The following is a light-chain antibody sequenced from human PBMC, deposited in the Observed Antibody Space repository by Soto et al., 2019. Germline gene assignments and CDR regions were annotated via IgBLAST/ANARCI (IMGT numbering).Light chain of an antibody. CDR3: RQYNNWPPLT. CDR1: QSVSSN. CDR2: GAS. Sequence: EIVMTQSPASLSVSPGETATLSSRASQSVSSNLAWYQQKPGQAPRLLIYGASTRATGIPARFSGSGSGTEFTLTISSLQSEDFAVYYCRQYNNWPPLTFGGGTKV. J-gene: IGKJ4*01. V-gene: IGKV3-15*01.